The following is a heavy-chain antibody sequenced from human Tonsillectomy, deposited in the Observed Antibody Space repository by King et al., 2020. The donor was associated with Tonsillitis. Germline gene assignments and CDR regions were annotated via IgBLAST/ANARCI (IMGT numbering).Heavy chain of an antibody. V-gene: IGHV1-18*01. D-gene: IGHD1-26*01. CDR3: ASGRSPPGELHYYYYGMDV. J-gene: IGHJ6*02. Sequence: QLVQSGAEVKKPGASVKVSCKASGYTFTSYGFSWVRQAPGQGLEWMGWINTYNANTNYAQKLQDRVTMTTDTSTSTAYMELRSLRSDDTAVYYCASGRSPPGELHYYYYGMDVWGQGTTVTVSS. CDR2: INTYNANT. CDR1: GYTFTSYG.